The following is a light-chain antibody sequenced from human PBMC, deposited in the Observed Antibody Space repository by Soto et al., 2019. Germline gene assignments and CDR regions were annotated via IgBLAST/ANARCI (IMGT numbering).Light chain of an antibody. CDR2: AAS. Sequence: VIGMTQSPSLLSASTGDRVTISCRMSQSISSYLAWYQQKPGKAPELLIYAASTLQSGVPSRFSGSGSVTDFTLTISCLQAEEFATYYCQQYYSFPLTFGQGTRLEIK. CDR1: QSISSY. V-gene: IGKV1D-8*01. CDR3: QQYYSFPLT. J-gene: IGKJ5*01.